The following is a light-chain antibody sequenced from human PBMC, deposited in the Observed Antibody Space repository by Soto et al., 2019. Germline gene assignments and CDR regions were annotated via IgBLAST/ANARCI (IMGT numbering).Light chain of an antibody. V-gene: IGKV1-5*03. Sequence: DNQMTQSPSTLSASVGDRVTITCRASQSIGFWLAWYQQKPGKAPKVLIYKAYSLESGGPSRFSGSGSGSEFTLTISILQADAVVTYCGQQYNTYSPWTFGQGTKVELK. CDR1: QSIGFW. CDR3: QQYNTYSPWT. CDR2: KAY. J-gene: IGKJ1*01.